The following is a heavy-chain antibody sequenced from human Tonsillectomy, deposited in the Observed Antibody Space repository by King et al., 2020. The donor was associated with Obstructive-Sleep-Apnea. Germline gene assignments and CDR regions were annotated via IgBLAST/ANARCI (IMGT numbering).Heavy chain of an antibody. CDR2: IKNRAGGGTI. CDR3: TASLTPGTFDA. Sequence: PLVESGGGLVEPGGSLRLSCAASGFTVSSVWMTWVRQAPGKGLECVGRIKNRAGGGTIEYNSPVKGRFTISGDDSQHTLHLQMSSLKTEDTGIYYCTASLTPGTFDAWGQGTVVTVSS. J-gene: IGHJ3*01. D-gene: IGHD3-9*01. V-gene: IGHV3-15*01. CDR1: GFTVSSVW.